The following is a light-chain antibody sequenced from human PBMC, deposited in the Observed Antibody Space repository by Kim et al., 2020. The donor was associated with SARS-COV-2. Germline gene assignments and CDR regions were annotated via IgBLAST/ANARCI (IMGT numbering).Light chain of an antibody. Sequence: EIVLTQSPGTLSLSPGERATLSCRASQSVSSNYLAWYQKKPGQTPRLLIYGASSRATGIPDRFSGSGSGTDFTLTISRLEPEDFAVYYCQQYGSSPPYTFGQGTKLEI. CDR1: QSVSSNY. CDR2: GAS. J-gene: IGKJ2*01. V-gene: IGKV3-20*01. CDR3: QQYGSSPPYT.